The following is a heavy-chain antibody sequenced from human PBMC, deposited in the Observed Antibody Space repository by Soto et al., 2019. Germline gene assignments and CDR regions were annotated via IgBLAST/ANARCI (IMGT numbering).Heavy chain of an antibody. Sequence: PGGSLRLSCAASGFTFSSYWMSWVRQAPGKGLEWVANIKQDGSEKYYVDSVKGRFTISRDNAKNSLNLQMNSLRAEDTAVYYCARDRFDYYDSSGYWRFDPWGQGTLVTVSS. CDR3: ARDRFDYYDSSGYWRFDP. V-gene: IGHV3-7*01. CDR1: GFTFSSYW. J-gene: IGHJ5*02. D-gene: IGHD3-22*01. CDR2: IKQDGSEK.